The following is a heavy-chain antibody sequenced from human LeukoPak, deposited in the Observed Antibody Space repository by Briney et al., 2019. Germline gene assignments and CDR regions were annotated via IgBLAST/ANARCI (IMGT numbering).Heavy chain of an antibody. J-gene: IGHJ4*02. D-gene: IGHD1-26*01. V-gene: IGHV3-30*18. CDR3: AKDSGELVGPPAY. CDR1: GFTFSSYG. CDR2: ISYHGSNK. Sequence: PGRSLRLSCAASGFTFSSYGMHWVRQAPGKGLEWVAVISYHGSNKYYADSVKGRFTISRDNSKNTLYLQMNSLRAEDTAVYYCAKDSGELVGPPAYWGQGTLVTVSS.